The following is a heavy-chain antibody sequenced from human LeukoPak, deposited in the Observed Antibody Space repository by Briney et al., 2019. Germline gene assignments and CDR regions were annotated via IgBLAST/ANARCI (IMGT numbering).Heavy chain of an antibody. CDR3: ARIYYFGDNNWRYFDN. CDR2: IDPDGSEK. J-gene: IGHJ4*02. Sequence: PGGSVRLSCAASGFTFNSYWMSWLRQAPGKGLEWVAYIDPDGSEKQYGDSVKGRFTTSRDNAKNSLYLQMNSLRAEDTAIYYCARIYYFGDNNWRYFDNWGQGTPVTVSS. CDR1: GFTFNSYW. D-gene: IGHD3-10*01. V-gene: IGHV3-7*01.